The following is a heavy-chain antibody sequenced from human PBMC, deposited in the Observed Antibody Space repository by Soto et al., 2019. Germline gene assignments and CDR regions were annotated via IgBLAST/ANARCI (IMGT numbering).Heavy chain of an antibody. V-gene: IGHV1-18*04. CDR3: ARDVHDYGDYVFDY. CDR2: ISAYNGNT. Sequence: GASVKVSCKASGYTFTSYGISWVRQAPGQGLEWMGWISAYNGNTNYAQKLQGRVTMTTDTSTSTAYMELRSLRSDDTAVYYCARDVHDYGDYVFDYWGQGTLVTVYS. J-gene: IGHJ4*02. CDR1: GYTFTSYG. D-gene: IGHD4-17*01.